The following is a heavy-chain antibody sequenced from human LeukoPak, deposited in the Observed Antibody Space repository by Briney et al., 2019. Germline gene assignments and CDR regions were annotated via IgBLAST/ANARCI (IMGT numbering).Heavy chain of an antibody. V-gene: IGHV3-23*01. J-gene: IGHJ4*02. CDR3: AKGRGQWLAAINY. CDR2: ISGSGGST. D-gene: IGHD6-19*01. CDR1: GFTFSSYV. Sequence: GGSLRLSCAASGFTFSSYVMSWVRQAPGKGLEWVSAISGSGGSTYYADSVKGRCTISRDNSKNTLYLQMNSLRGEDTAVYYCAKGRGQWLAAINYWGQGTLVTVSS.